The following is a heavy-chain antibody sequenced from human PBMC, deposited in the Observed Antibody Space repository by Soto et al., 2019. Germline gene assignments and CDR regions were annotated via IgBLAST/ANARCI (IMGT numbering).Heavy chain of an antibody. J-gene: IGHJ4*02. V-gene: IGHV4-31*03. Sequence: QVQLQESGPGLVKPSQTLSLTCTVSGGSISSGGYYWSWIRQHPGKGLEWIGYIYYSGSTYYNPSLKSRVTLSVDTSKNQFSLKLSSVTAAETAVDYCARAEQQLVFDYWGQGTLVTVSS. D-gene: IGHD6-13*01. CDR3: ARAEQQLVFDY. CDR2: IYYSGST. CDR1: GGSISSGGYY.